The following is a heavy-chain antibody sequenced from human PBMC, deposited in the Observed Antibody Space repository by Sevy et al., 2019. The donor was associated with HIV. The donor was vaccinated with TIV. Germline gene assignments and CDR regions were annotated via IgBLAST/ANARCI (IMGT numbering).Heavy chain of an antibody. V-gene: IGHV4-34*01. CDR3: ARGRYSGSYFQKFDY. J-gene: IGHJ4*01. CDR2: INHSGST. D-gene: IGHD1-26*01. CDR1: GGSFSGYY. Sequence: SETLSLTCAVYGGSFSGYYWSWIRQPPGKGLEWIGEINHSGSTNYNPSLKSRVTISVDTSKNQFSLKLSSVTAADTAVYYCARGRYSGSYFQKFDYWGHGTLVTVSS.